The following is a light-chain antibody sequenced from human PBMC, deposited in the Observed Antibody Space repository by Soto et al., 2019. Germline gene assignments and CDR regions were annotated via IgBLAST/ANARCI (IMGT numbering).Light chain of an antibody. Sequence: EIVLTQSPGTLSLSPGERATLSCRASQSVSSSYLAWYQQKPGQAPRLLIYGASSRATGIPDRFSGSGSGTDFTLTISRLETEDLSVYYCQQYGSSLFGPGTKVAIK. CDR2: GAS. CDR1: QSVSSSY. V-gene: IGKV3-20*01. J-gene: IGKJ3*01. CDR3: QQYGSSL.